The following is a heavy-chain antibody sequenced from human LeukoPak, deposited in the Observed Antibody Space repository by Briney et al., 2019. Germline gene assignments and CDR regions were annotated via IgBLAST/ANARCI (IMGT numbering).Heavy chain of an antibody. V-gene: IGHV4-34*01. D-gene: IGHD6-19*01. J-gene: IGHJ4*02. CDR1: GGSFSGYY. CDR2: INHSGST. Sequence: PSETLSLTCAVYGGSFSGYYWSWIRQPPGKGLEWIGEINHSGSTNYNPSPKSRVTISVDTSKNQSSLKLSSVTAADTAVYYCARGRPSYSSGWYRGGFDYWGQGTLVTVSS. CDR3: ARGRPSYSSGWYRGGFDY.